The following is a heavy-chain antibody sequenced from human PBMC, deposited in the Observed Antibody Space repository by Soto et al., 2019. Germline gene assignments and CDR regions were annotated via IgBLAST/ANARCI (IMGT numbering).Heavy chain of an antibody. Sequence: QITLKESGPTLVKPTQTLRLTCTFSGFSLSTSGVGVGWIRQPPGKALEWLAVHYWDDDKRYSPALESRPNLPKDPSNNQVVLTMTNMAPVHTATYSCAHSLGAFDYYDFWGQGTLVTVSS. CDR1: GFSLSTSGVG. J-gene: IGHJ4*02. CDR3: AHSLGAFDYYDF. D-gene: IGHD3-16*01. CDR2: HYWDDDK. V-gene: IGHV2-5*02.